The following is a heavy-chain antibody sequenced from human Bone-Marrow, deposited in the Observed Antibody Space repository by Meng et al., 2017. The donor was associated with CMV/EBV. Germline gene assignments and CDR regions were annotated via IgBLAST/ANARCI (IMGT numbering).Heavy chain of an antibody. CDR2: ISSSYI. CDR1: GFTFSDYY. Sequence: GESLKISCAASGFTFSDYYMSWIRQAPGKGLEWVSYISSSYIYYADSVKGRFTISRDNAKNSLYLQMNSLRAEDTAVYYCARDPRGYYGSGSYRSDYWGQGTLVTVSS. CDR3: ARDPRGYYGSGSYRSDY. J-gene: IGHJ4*02. V-gene: IGHV3-11*06. D-gene: IGHD3-10*01.